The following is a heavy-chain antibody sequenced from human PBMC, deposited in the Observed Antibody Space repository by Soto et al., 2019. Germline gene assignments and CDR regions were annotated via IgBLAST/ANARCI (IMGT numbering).Heavy chain of an antibody. CDR2: IWYDGSNK. J-gene: IGHJ4*02. V-gene: IGHV3-33*01. CDR3: ARDYYDILTGYPAYYFDY. CDR1: GFTFSSYG. Sequence: GGSLRLSCAASGFTFSSYGMHWVRQAPGKGLEWVAVIWYDGSNKYYADSVKGRFTISRDNSKNTLYLQMNSLRAEDTAVYYCARDYYDILTGYPAYYFDYWGQGTLVTVSS. D-gene: IGHD3-9*01.